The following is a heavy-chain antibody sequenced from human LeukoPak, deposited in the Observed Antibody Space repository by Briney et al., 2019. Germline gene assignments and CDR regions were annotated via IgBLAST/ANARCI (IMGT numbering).Heavy chain of an antibody. J-gene: IGHJ5*02. CDR1: GFTFSSYS. D-gene: IGHD3-22*01. CDR3: ARDRYYYDSSGYYTWFDP. V-gene: IGHV3-21*01. Sequence: GSLRLSCAASGFTFSSYSMNWVRQAPGKGLEWVSSISSSSSYIYYADSVKGRFTISRDNAKNSLYLQMNSLRAEDTAVYYCARDRYYYDSSGYYTWFDPWGQGTLVTVSS. CDR2: ISSSSSYI.